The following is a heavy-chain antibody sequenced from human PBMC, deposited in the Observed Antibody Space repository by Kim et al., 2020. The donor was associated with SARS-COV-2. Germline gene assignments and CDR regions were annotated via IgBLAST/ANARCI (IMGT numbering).Heavy chain of an antibody. J-gene: IGHJ4*02. CDR3: ARTRSMFRGEADY. D-gene: IGHD3-10*01. Sequence: GGSLRLSCAASGFTFSDYYMTWIRQAPGKGLEWISYISGTSTYTNYAVSVKGRFTISRDNAKNSVSLQMNGLRPDDTAIYYCARTRSMFRGEADYWGQGALVTVSS. CDR1: GFTFSDYY. CDR2: ISGTSTYT. V-gene: IGHV3-11*03.